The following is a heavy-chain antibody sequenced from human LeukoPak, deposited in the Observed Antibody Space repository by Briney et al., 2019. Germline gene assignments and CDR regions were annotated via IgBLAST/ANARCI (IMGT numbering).Heavy chain of an antibody. V-gene: IGHV3-64*01. D-gene: IGHD4-17*01. CDR1: GFTFSSYA. CDR2: ISGNGDST. J-gene: IGHJ4*02. CDR3: ARAPGRYYGDFDY. Sequence: GGSLRLSCAASGFTFSSYAMHWVPQAPGKGLEYVSAISGNGDSTYYANSVKGRFTISRDNSKNTLYLQMGSLRSDDMAVYYCARAPGRYYGDFDYWGQGTLVTVSS.